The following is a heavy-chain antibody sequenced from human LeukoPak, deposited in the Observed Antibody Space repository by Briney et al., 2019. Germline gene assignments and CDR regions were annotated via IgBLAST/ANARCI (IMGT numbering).Heavy chain of an antibody. V-gene: IGHV1-46*01. J-gene: IGHJ4*02. CDR3: ARVVGCSGGSCYYPFDY. Sequence: ASVKVSCKASGYTFTSYYMHWVRQAPGQGLEWMGIINPSGGSTSYAQKFQGRVTMTRDTSTSTVYMELSSLRSEDTAVYYCARVVGCSGGSCYYPFDYWGQGTLVTVSS. D-gene: IGHD2-15*01. CDR1: GYTFTSYY. CDR2: INPSGGST.